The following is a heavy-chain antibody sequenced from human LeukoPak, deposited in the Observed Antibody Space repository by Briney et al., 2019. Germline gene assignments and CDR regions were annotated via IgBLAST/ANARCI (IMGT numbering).Heavy chain of an antibody. CDR3: ARQVKTTVTHEGAFDI. J-gene: IGHJ3*02. D-gene: IGHD4-17*01. CDR1: GGSISSSSYY. V-gene: IGHV4-39*01. Sequence: SETLSLTCTVSGGSISSSSYYWGWIRQPPGKGLEWIGSIYYSGSTYYNPSLKSRVTISVDTSKNQFSLKLSSVTAADTAVYYCARQVKTTVTHEGAFDIWGQGTMVTVSS. CDR2: IYYSGST.